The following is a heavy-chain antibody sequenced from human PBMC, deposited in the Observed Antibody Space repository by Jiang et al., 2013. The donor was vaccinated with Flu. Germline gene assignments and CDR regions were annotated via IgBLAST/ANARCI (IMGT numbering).Heavy chain of an antibody. CDR2: IYYSGST. V-gene: IGHV4-59*01. CDR3: AREVPMDWFDP. J-gene: IGHJ5*02. Sequence: KGLEWIGYIYYSGSTNXNPSLKSRVTISVDTSKNQFSLKLSSVTAADTAVYYCAREVPMDWFDPWGQGTLVTVSS.